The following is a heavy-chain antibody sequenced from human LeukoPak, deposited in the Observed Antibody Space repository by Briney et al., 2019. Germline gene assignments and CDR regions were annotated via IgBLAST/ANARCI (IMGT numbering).Heavy chain of an antibody. D-gene: IGHD7-27*01. J-gene: IGHJ6*02. CDR1: GYTFISYG. CDR3: ATTGDLYYYYGMDV. Sequence: GASVKVSCKASGYTFISYGISWVRQAPGQGLEWMGWISAYNGNTNYAQKLQGRVTMTTDTSTSTAYMELRSLRSDDTAVYYCATTGDLYYYYGMDVWGQGTTVTVSS. V-gene: IGHV1-18*01. CDR2: ISAYNGNT.